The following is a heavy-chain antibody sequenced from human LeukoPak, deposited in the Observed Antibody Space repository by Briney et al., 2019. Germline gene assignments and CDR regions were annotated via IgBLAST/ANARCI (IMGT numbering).Heavy chain of an antibody. CDR3: AKSGYRSSWHLHFDY. D-gene: IGHD6-13*01. CDR1: GFTFDAFG. CDR2: IRGDAGST. Sequence: GGSLRLSCAASGFTFDAFGMTWVRQAPGKGLEWVSAIRGDAGSTGYADSVKGRFTISRDNSKNTLYLQMNSLRAEDTAVYYCAKSGYRSSWHLHFDYWGQGTLVTVSS. V-gene: IGHV3-20*04. J-gene: IGHJ4*02.